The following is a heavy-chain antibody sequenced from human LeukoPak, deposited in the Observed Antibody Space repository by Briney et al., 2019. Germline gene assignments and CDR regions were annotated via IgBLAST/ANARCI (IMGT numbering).Heavy chain of an antibody. CDR1: GFTFSSYS. V-gene: IGHV3-48*04. CDR3: ARVGDGGSGKRENRAFDI. Sequence: GGSLRLSCAASGFTFSSYSMNWVRQAPGKGLEWVSYISSSSTIYYADSVKGRFTISRDNAKNSLYLQMNSLRAEDTAVYYCARVGDGGSGKRENRAFDIWGQGTMVTVSS. J-gene: IGHJ3*02. D-gene: IGHD3-10*01. CDR2: ISSSSTI.